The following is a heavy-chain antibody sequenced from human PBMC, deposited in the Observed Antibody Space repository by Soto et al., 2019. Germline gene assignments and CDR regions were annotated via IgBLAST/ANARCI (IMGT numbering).Heavy chain of an antibody. J-gene: IGHJ4*02. V-gene: IGHV4-38-2*02. CDR3: ARDTGSGLDYFDF. CDR1: GYSISSGDY. D-gene: IGHD6-19*01. CDR2: IFHSGNA. Sequence: SETLSLTCAVSGYSISSGDYWGWIRQPPGKGLEWIGSIFHSGNAYYNPSLKSRVTISVDTAKNQFSLKLTSVTATDAAVYYCARDTGSGLDYFDFWGQGTLVTVSS.